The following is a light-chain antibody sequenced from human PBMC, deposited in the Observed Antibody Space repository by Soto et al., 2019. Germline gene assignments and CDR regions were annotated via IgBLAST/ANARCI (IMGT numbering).Light chain of an antibody. CDR3: QKYNDWPRT. Sequence: DIVMTQSPSTLSVSPGEKATLSCRASQSVSSYLAWYQQKRGQAPRLLMYGSSTRATGIPFRFSGSGSGTEFTLIISSLQSEDFAAYYCQKYNDWPRTFGQGTKVEIK. V-gene: IGKV3-15*01. CDR2: GSS. CDR1: QSVSSY. J-gene: IGKJ1*01.